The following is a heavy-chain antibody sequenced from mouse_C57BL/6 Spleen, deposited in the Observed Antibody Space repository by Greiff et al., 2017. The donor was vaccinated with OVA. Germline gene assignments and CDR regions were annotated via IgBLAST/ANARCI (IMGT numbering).Heavy chain of an antibody. CDR1: GYTFTSYW. J-gene: IGHJ4*01. CDR3: ARHGGSSGYDAMDY. CDR2: IYPGSGST. V-gene: IGHV1-55*01. D-gene: IGHD3-2*02. Sequence: QVQLQQPGAELVKPGASVKMSCKASGYTFTSYWITWVKQRPGQGLEWIGDIYPGSGSTKYNEKFKSKATLTVDTSSSTAYLQLSSLTSEDSAVYYCARHGGSSGYDAMDYWGQGTSVTVAS.